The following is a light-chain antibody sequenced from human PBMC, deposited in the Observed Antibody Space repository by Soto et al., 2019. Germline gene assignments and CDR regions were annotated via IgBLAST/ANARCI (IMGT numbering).Light chain of an antibody. CDR3: QERSNWPPVFT. J-gene: IGKJ4*01. V-gene: IGKV3-11*01. CDR1: QSVGSY. CDR2: GAS. Sequence: EIVLTQSPATLSLSPGERATLSCRASQSVGSYLAWYQQKPGQAPRLLIYGASNRATGIPARFSGSGSGTSVSITISSLEPEDFAVYYWQERSNWPPVFTFGGGTKVEIK.